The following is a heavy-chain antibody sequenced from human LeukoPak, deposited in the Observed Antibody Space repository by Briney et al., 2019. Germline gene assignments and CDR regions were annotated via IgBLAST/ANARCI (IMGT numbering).Heavy chain of an antibody. Sequence: ASVKVSCKASGYTFTGYYMHWVRQAPGQGLEWMGWINPNSGGTNYAQKFQGRVTMTRDTSISTAYMELSRLRSDDTAVYYCARFAPTFRVGGAITGWLDPWGKETLVTVSS. CDR1: GYTFTGYY. J-gene: IGHJ5*02. CDR3: ARFAPTFRVGGAITGWLDP. CDR2: INPNSGGT. V-gene: IGHV1-2*02. D-gene: IGHD5-24*01.